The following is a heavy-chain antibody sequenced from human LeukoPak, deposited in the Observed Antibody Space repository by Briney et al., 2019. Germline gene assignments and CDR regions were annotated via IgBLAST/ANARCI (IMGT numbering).Heavy chain of an antibody. CDR2: IKHTGGT. CDR3: AREYSTSSTAFDI. Sequence: KPSETLSLTCAVYGGALSGYYWSWIRQPPGKGLGWIGEIKHTGGTNYNPSLKSRVTISVDTSKNQLSLRLSSVTAADTAVYYCAREYSTSSTAFDIWGQGTMVTVSS. V-gene: IGHV4-34*01. CDR1: GGALSGYY. D-gene: IGHD6-6*01. J-gene: IGHJ3*02.